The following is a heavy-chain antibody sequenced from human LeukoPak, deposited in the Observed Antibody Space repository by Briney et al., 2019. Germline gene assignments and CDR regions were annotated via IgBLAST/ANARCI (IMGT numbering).Heavy chain of an antibody. J-gene: IGHJ4*02. V-gene: IGHV3-23*01. Sequence: QPGGSLRLSCAASGFAFSSYAMSWVRQAPGKGLEWVSTISGSGSNTYYADSVKGRFTISRDSSKNTLFVQMNTLKAEDTAVYFCAKDARGNSGSYYDSWGQGILVTVSS. CDR1: GFAFSSYA. CDR2: ISGSGSNT. D-gene: IGHD3-10*01. CDR3: AKDARGNSGSYYDS.